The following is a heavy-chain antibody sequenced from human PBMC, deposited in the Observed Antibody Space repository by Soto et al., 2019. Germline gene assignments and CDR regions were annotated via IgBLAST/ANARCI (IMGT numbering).Heavy chain of an antibody. Sequence: ASVKVSCKASGGTFSSYAISWVRQAPGQGLEWMGGIIPIFGTANYAQKFQGRVTITADESTSTAYMELSSLRSEDTAVYYCARLSSGWYYFDYWGQGTLVTVSS. CDR3: ARLSSGWYYFDY. J-gene: IGHJ4*02. CDR2: IIPIFGTA. V-gene: IGHV1-69*13. CDR1: GGTFSSYA. D-gene: IGHD6-19*01.